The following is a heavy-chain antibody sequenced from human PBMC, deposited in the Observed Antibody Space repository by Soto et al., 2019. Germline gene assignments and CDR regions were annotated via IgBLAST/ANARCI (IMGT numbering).Heavy chain of an antibody. Sequence: GASVKVSGKASGYTFTSYDINWVQQATGQGLEWMGWMNPNSGNTGYAQKFQGRVTMTRNTSISTAYMELSSLRSEDTAVYYCARGDRYSSSSWDYYYGMDVWGQGTTVTVSS. V-gene: IGHV1-8*01. CDR3: ARGDRYSSSSWDYYYGMDV. CDR2: MNPNSGNT. CDR1: GYTFTSYD. J-gene: IGHJ6*02. D-gene: IGHD6-6*01.